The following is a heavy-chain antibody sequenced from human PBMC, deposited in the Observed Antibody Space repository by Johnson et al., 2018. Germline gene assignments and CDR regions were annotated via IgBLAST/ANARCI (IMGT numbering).Heavy chain of an antibody. D-gene: IGHD6-19*01. CDR3: ARDYPCGSGWYGAFDS. CDR1: GFTFSSYA. J-gene: IGHJ3*02. V-gene: IGHV3-30-3*01. Sequence: VQLVESGGGVVQPGRSLRLSCAASGFTFSSYAMHWVRQAPGKGLEWVAVISYDGSNKYYADSVKGRFTISRDNAKNTLYLQMNSLRAEDTAVYYCARDYPCGSGWYGAFDSWGQGTMVTVAS. CDR2: ISYDGSNK.